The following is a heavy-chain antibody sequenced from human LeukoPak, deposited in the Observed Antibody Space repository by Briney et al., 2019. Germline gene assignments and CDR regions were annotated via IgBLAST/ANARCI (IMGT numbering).Heavy chain of an antibody. J-gene: IGHJ4*02. CDR2: ISAYNGNT. D-gene: IGHD6-13*01. CDR1: GYTFTSYS. Sequence: ASVKVSCKASGYTFTSYSISWVRQAPGQGLEWMGWISAYNGNTNYAQKLQGRVTMTTDTSTSTAYMELRSLRSDDTAVYYCAREGPYSSSSTPENSDYWGQGTLVTVSS. CDR3: AREGPYSSSSTPENSDY. V-gene: IGHV1-18*01.